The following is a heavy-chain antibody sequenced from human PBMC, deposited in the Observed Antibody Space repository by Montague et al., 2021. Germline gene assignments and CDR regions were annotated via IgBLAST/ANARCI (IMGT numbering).Heavy chain of an antibody. CDR3: ARGGWQLSFDY. D-gene: IGHD6-13*01. CDR1: GFTVRSNY. CDR2: IYSDNST. V-gene: IGHV3-66*01. J-gene: IGHJ4*02. Sequence: SLRLSCAASGFTVRSNYMSWVRQAPGKGLEWVSIIYSDNSTYYADSVKGRFTIFRDNSKNTLYLQINSLSAEDTAVFYCARGGWQLSFDYWGQGTLVTVSS.